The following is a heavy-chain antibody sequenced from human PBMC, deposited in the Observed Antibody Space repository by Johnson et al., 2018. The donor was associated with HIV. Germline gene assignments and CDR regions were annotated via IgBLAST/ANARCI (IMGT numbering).Heavy chain of an antibody. J-gene: IGHJ3*02. V-gene: IGHV3-43*01. CDR2: ISWDGGRT. CDR1: GFTFDDYT. D-gene: IGHD6-19*01. Sequence: VQLVESGGVVVQPGGSLRLSCAASGFTFDDYTMHWVRQAPGKGLEWVSLISWDGGRTYYGDSVKGRFTISRDNAKNSLYLQRNSLRAEDTAVYYCARDAVARAFDIWGQGTMVTVSS. CDR3: ARDAVARAFDI.